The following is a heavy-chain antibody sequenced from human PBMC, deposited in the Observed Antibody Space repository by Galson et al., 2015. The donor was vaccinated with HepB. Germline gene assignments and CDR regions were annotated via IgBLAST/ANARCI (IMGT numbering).Heavy chain of an antibody. CDR3: AGAPPNLNTVYYYYFYAIDG. V-gene: IGHV3-30*04. CDR1: GFTFTSYS. J-gene: IGHJ6*02. CDR2: ISYDGNNK. D-gene: IGHD2-2*02. Sequence: SLRLSCAASGFTFTSYSMHWVRQAPGKGLEWVAVISYDGNNKYYADSARGRFTISSDNSKNTLYLQMDSLGAEDTAVYYCAGAPPNLNTVYYYYFYAIDGWGQGNTVNVSS.